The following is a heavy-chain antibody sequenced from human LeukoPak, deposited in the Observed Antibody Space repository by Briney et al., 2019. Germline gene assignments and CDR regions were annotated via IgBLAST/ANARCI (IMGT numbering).Heavy chain of an antibody. CDR3: ASQRGGDSTSLDY. Sequence: PSETLSLTCTVSGGSISSGGYSWSWIRQHPGKGLEWIGYIYYSGSTYYNPSLKSRVTISVDTSKNQFSLKLSSVTAADTAVYYCASQRGGDSTSLDYWGQGTLVTVSS. CDR2: IYYSGST. J-gene: IGHJ4*02. CDR1: GGSISSGGYS. V-gene: IGHV4-31*03. D-gene: IGHD2-2*01.